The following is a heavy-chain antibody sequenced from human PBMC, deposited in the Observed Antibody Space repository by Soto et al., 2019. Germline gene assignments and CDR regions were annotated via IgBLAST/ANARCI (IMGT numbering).Heavy chain of an antibody. D-gene: IGHD3-22*01. V-gene: IGHV1-18*01. Sequence: ASVKVSCKASGYTFTNYGISWVRQAPGQGLEWMGWISAYNGNTKYAQKFQGRVTITRDTSASTAYMEVSSLRSEDTAVYYCARAAYYYDSSGYYPGDYWGQGSLVTVSS. CDR3: ARAAYYYDSSGYYPGDY. CDR1: GYTFTNYG. CDR2: ISAYNGNT. J-gene: IGHJ4*02.